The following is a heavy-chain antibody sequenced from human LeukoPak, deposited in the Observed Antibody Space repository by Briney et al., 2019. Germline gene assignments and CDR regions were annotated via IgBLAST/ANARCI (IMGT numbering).Heavy chain of an antibody. Sequence: GGSLRLSCAASGFTVSSNYMSWVRQAPGKGLEWVSVIYSGGSTYYADSVKGRFTISRDNSKNTLYLQMNSLRAEDTAVYYCARAHSRRSVWGSYRPKYYFDYWGQGTLVTDSS. CDR3: ARAHSRRSVWGSYRPKYYFDY. CDR1: GFTVSSNY. CDR2: IYSGGST. D-gene: IGHD3-16*02. V-gene: IGHV3-66*02. J-gene: IGHJ4*02.